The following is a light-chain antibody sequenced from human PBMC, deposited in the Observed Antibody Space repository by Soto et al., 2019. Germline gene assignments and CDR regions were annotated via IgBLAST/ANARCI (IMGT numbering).Light chain of an antibody. V-gene: IGKV3-20*01. CDR3: QQSPRT. CDR1: QSVNDTY. CDR2: GAS. J-gene: IGKJ1*01. Sequence: EIVLTQSPGTLSLSPGERATLSCRASQSVNDTYLAWYQQKRGQAPRLLIYGASSRATGVPDRFSGSGSGTDFSLTISRLEPEDFALYYCQQSPRTFGQGTKAEIK.